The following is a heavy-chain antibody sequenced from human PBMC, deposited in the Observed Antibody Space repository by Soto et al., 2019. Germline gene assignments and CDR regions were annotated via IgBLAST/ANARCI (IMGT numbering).Heavy chain of an antibody. D-gene: IGHD6-19*01. V-gene: IGHV3-33*01. Sequence: QVQLVESGGGVVQPGRSLRLSCAASGFTFSSYGMHWVRQAPGKGLEWVAVIWYDGSNKYYADSVKGRFTISRDNSKNTLYLQMNILRAEDTAVYYCARDPLYSSGWYDPYYFDYWGQGTLVTVSS. CDR1: GFTFSSYG. CDR3: ARDPLYSSGWYDPYYFDY. J-gene: IGHJ4*02. CDR2: IWYDGSNK.